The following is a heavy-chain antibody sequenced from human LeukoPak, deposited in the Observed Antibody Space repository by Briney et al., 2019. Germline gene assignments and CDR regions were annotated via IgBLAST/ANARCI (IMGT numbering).Heavy chain of an antibody. D-gene: IGHD5-18*01. Sequence: PSETLSLTCTVSGGSISSGGYYWSWIRHHPGKGLEWIGYIYYSGSTYYNPSLKSRVTISVDTSKNQFSLKLSSVTAADTAVYYCARDRGEYSYAYDYWGQGTLVTVSS. CDR1: GGSISSGGYY. CDR2: IYYSGST. J-gene: IGHJ4*02. V-gene: IGHV4-31*03. CDR3: ARDRGEYSYAYDY.